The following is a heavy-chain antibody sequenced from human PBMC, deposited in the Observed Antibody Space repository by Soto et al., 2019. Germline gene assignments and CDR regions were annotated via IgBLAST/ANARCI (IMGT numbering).Heavy chain of an antibody. J-gene: IGHJ5*02. CDR2: IKSKTDGGTT. Sequence: GGSLRLSCAASGFTFXNAWMNLVRQAPGKGLEWVGRIKSKTDGGTTDYAAPVKGRFTISRDDSKNTLYLQMNSLKTEDTAVYYCTTSPRRRLCSGGSCYSGLAWGQGTLVTVSS. CDR3: TTSPRRRLCSGGSCYSGLA. D-gene: IGHD2-15*01. CDR1: GFTFXNAW. V-gene: IGHV3-15*07.